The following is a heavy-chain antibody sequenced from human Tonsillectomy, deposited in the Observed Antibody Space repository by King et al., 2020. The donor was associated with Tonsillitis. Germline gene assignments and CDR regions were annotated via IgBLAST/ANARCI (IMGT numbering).Heavy chain of an antibody. CDR3: ARTSAAADLDY. J-gene: IGHJ4*02. V-gene: IGHV4-59*01. CDR2: IDYSGST. Sequence: VQLQESGPGLVKPSETLSLTCTVSGGSISSYYWSWIRQPPGKGLEWIGYIDYSGSTNYNPSLKSRVTISVDTSKNQFSLKLSSVTAADTAVYYCARTSAAADLDYWGQGTLVTVSS. D-gene: IGHD6-13*01. CDR1: GGSISSYY.